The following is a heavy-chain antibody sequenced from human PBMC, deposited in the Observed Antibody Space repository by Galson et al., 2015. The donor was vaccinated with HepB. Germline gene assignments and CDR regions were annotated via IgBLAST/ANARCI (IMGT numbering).Heavy chain of an antibody. V-gene: IGHV1-69*17. CDR1: GDTLRSYT. CDR3: ARDDPYCSGASCYFGY. J-gene: IGHJ4*02. D-gene: IGHD2-15*01. CDR2: IMPSFGVP. Sequence: SCKASGDTLRSYTLTWVRQAPGQGLEWMGGIMPSFGVPSYAPRFQDRVTITADKSTNTAYMELSGLTSEDTAVYYCARDDPYCSGASCYFGYWGQGTLVTVSS.